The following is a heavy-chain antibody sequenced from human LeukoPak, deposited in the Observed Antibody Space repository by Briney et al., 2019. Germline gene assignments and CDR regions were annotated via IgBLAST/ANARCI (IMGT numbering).Heavy chain of an antibody. V-gene: IGHV4-59*01. CDR3: ARLRGRGYYFDY. CDR1: GGSISSYY. Sequence: PSETLSLTCTVSGGSISSYYWSWIRQPPGKGLEWIGYIYYSGSTNYNPSLKSRVTITVDTSKNQFSLKLSSVTAADTAVYYCARLRGRGYYFDYWGQGTLVTVSS. CDR2: IYYSGST. J-gene: IGHJ4*02. D-gene: IGHD3-10*01.